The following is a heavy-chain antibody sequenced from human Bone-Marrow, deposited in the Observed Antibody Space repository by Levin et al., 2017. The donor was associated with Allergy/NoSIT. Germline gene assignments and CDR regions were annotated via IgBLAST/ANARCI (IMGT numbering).Heavy chain of an antibody. CDR2: MNINSGNT. D-gene: IGHD1-1*01. CDR1: GYTFNTYD. J-gene: IGHJ4*02. CDR3: TRHYTTNWHFDY. V-gene: IGHV1-8*01. Sequence: ASVKVSCKASGYTFNTYDINWVRQASGQGLEWMGWMNINSGNTVYAQKFQGRLTTTRDTSTSTAYMELTGLRSEDTAVYYCTRHYTTNWHFDYWGQGTLVTVSS.